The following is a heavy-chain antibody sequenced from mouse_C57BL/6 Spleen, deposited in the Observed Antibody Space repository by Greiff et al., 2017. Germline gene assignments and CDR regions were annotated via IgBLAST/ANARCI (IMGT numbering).Heavy chain of an antibody. CDR1: GYTFTDYN. J-gene: IGHJ4*01. CDR2: LNPNNGGT. Sequence: EVQRVESGPELVKPGASVKMSCKASGYTFTDYNMHWVKQSHGKSLEWIGYLNPNNGGTSYNQKFKGKATLTVNKSSSTAYMELRSLTSEDSAVYYCARGRNDYDGWYAMDYWGQGTSVTVSS. CDR3: ARGRNDYDGWYAMDY. D-gene: IGHD2-4*01. V-gene: IGHV1-22*01.